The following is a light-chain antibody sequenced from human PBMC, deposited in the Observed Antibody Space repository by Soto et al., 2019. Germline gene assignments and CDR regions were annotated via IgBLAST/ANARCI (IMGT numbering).Light chain of an antibody. CDR1: NSNLGAGYA. CDR3: QSYDTSVI. V-gene: IGLV1-40*01. Sequence: QPVLTQPPSVSGAPGQRVTISCTGNNSNLGAGYAVHWYQHLPGTAPKLLIYANNNRPSGVPDRFSGSKSGTSASLAIAGLQAEDGGDYYCQSYDTSVIFGGGTKLTVL. CDR2: ANN. J-gene: IGLJ2*01.